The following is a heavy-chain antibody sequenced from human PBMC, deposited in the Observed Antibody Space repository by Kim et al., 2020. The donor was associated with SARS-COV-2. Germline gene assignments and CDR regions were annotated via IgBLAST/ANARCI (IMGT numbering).Heavy chain of an antibody. CDR2: ISYDGSNK. CDR1: GFTFSSYA. Sequence: GGSLRLSCAASGFTFSSYAMHWVRQAPGKGLEWVAVISYDGSNKYYVDSVKGRFTISRDNSKNTLYLQMNSLRAEDTAVYYCARDRLRGSSCLQVNYCYYYGMDVWGQGTTVTVSS. D-gene: IGHD6-13*01. CDR3: ARDRLRGSSCLQVNYCYYYGMDV. J-gene: IGHJ6*02. V-gene: IGHV3-30*04.